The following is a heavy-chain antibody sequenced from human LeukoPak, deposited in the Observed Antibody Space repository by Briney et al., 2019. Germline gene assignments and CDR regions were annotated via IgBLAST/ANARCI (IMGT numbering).Heavy chain of an antibody. Sequence: GGSLRLSCAASGFTFSSYDMHWVRQATGKGLEWVSAIGTAGDTYYLGSVKGRFTISRENAKNSLYLQMNSLRAGDTAVYYCASGRPDYGMDVWGQGTTVTVSS. J-gene: IGHJ6*02. V-gene: IGHV3-13*04. CDR2: IGTAGDT. CDR3: ASGRPDYGMDV. CDR1: GFTFSSYD.